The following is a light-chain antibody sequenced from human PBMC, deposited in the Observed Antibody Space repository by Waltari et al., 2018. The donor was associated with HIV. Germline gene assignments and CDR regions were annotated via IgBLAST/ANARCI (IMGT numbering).Light chain of an antibody. Sequence: QSAPTQPASVSGSPGQAITIPCTNMGDLTYVSWYQQYPGKAPQLLIYEISTRPSGISSRCSGSKSCDTASLTISGLQADDEADYFCTKYTSTNVLILFGGGTKVTVL. CDR1: MGDLTY. V-gene: IGLV2-14*03. CDR3: TKYTSTNVLIL. J-gene: IGLJ2*01. CDR2: EIS.